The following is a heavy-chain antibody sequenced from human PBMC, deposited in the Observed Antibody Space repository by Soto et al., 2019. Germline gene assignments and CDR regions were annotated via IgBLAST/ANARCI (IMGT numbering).Heavy chain of an antibody. CDR2: ISSSSSYI. CDR3: ASWPYDILTGYFDDY. Sequence: GGSLRLSCVASGFTLSRYSMNWVRQAPGKGLEWVSYISSSSSYIYYADSVKGRFTISRDNAKNSLYLQMNSLRAEDTAVYYCASWPYDILTGYFDDYWGQGTLVTVSS. CDR1: GFTLSRYS. V-gene: IGHV3-21*05. D-gene: IGHD3-9*01. J-gene: IGHJ4*02.